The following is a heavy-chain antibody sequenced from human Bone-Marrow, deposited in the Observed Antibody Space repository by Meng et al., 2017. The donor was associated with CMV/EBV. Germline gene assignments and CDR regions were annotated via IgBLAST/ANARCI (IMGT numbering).Heavy chain of an antibody. CDR3: ATNPFSRYPYYYYGMDV. Sequence: SVKVSCKASGFTLSSSGVHWVRQARGQRPEWIGWIGVGSGSTNYAQKFQERVTITRDMSTGKAYMELISLRSEDTSVYYCATNPFSRYPYYYYGMDVWGQGTTVTVSS. V-gene: IGHV1-58*01. CDR1: GFTLSSSG. CDR2: IGVGSGST. J-gene: IGHJ6*02. D-gene: IGHD3-22*01.